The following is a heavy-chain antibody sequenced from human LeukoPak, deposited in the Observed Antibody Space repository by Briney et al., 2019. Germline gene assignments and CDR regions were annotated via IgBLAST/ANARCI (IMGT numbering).Heavy chain of an antibody. V-gene: IGHV4-61*01. Sequence: TSETLSLTCTVSGGSVSSGSHYWSWIRQPPGKGLEWIGYIYYSGSTNYNPSLKSRVTISVDTSKNQFSLKLSSVTAADTAVYYCARVRYYDILTGTLTGYFDYWGQGTLVTVSS. CDR2: IYYSGST. CDR3: ARVRYYDILTGTLTGYFDY. CDR1: GGSVSSGSHY. J-gene: IGHJ4*02. D-gene: IGHD3-9*01.